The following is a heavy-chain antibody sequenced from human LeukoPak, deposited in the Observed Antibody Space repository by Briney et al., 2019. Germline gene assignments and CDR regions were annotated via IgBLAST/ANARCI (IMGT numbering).Heavy chain of an antibody. CDR3: AKVPVLLWFGESQTD. Sequence: GGSLRLSCAASGFTFSSYAMSWVRQAPGKGLEWVSAISGSGGSTYYADSVKGRFTISRDNSKNTLYLQMTSLRAEDTAVYYCAKVPVLLWFGESQTDWGQGTLVTVSS. J-gene: IGHJ4*02. D-gene: IGHD3-10*01. V-gene: IGHV3-23*01. CDR1: GFTFSSYA. CDR2: ISGSGGST.